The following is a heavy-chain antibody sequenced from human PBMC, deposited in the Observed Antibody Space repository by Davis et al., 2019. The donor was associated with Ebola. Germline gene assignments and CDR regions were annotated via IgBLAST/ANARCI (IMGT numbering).Heavy chain of an antibody. CDR2: IYYSGST. D-gene: IGHD5-18*01. CDR3: ARLDTAMVFRYFDY. Sequence: SETLSLTCTVSGGSISSYYWGWIRQPPGKGLEWIGSIYYSGSTYYNPSLKSRVTISVDTSKNQFSLKLSSVTAADTAVYYCARLDTAMVFRYFDYWGQGTLVTVSS. V-gene: IGHV4-39*01. CDR1: GGSISSYY. J-gene: IGHJ4*02.